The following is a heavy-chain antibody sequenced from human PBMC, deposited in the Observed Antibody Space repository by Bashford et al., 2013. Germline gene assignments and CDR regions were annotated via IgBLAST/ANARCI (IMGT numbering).Heavy chain of an antibody. J-gene: IGHJ5*02. CDR1: GYTFTGYY. CDR2: INPNGGNT. V-gene: IGHV1-46*03. CDR3: ARDAAYYYDNSGNPYNCFDP. Sequence: PSVKVSCKASGYTFTGYYMHWVRQAPGQGLEWMGMINPNGGNTRYAQKFQGSLTMTRDTSTSTVYMELSSLRSEDTAVYYCARDAAYYYDNSGNPYNCFDPWGQGTLVTVSS. D-gene: IGHD3-22*01.